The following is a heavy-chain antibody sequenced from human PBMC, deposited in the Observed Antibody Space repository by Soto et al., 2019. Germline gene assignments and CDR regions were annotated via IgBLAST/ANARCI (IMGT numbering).Heavy chain of an antibody. J-gene: IGHJ2*01. Sequence: EVQLVESGGGLVQPGGSLRLSCAASGFTFSSYWMSWVRQAPGKGLEWVANIKQDGSEKYYVDSVKGRFTISRDNAKNALYLQMNGLSAEDTAVYYCARVETTVTGWYFDLWGRGTLVTVSS. CDR1: GFTFSSYW. CDR3: ARVETTVTGWYFDL. CDR2: IKQDGSEK. D-gene: IGHD4-17*01. V-gene: IGHV3-7*01.